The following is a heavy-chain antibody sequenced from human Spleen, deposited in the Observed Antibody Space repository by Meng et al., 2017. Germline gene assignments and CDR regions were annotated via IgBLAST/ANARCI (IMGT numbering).Heavy chain of an antibody. D-gene: IGHD2-15*01. CDR3: TVYSRGHI. J-gene: IGHJ3*02. CDR1: GFIFSDSD. V-gene: IGHV3-73*01. CDR2: IRSKTGSYAT. Sequence: SLNFSCVVSGFIFSDSDVHWVRQASGRGLEWVGRIRSKTGSYATAFAASVKGRCTISRDDSENTAYLYLSSLKTEDTAVYYCTVYSRGHIWGQGTMVTVSS.